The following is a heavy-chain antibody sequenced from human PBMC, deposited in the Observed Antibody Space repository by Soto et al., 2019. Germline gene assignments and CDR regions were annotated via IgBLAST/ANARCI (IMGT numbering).Heavy chain of an antibody. Sequence: SVKVSCKASGGTFSSYAISWVRQAPGQGLEWMGGIIPIFGTANYAQKFQGRVTITADESTSTAYMELSSLRSEDTAVYYCASESSSYNWFDTWGQGTLVTVSS. CDR1: GGTFSSYA. CDR2: IIPIFGTA. V-gene: IGHV1-69*13. J-gene: IGHJ5*02. CDR3: ASESSSYNWFDT. D-gene: IGHD6-6*01.